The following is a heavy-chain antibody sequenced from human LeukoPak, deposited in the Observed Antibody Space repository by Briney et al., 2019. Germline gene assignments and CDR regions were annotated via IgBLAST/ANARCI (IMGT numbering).Heavy chain of an antibody. V-gene: IGHV3-7*01. CDR2: IKQDGSEK. D-gene: IGHD3-3*01. Sequence: GGSLRLSCAASGFTFSSYWMSWVRQAPGKGLEWVANIKQDGSEKYYVGSVKGRFTISRDNAKNSLYLQMNSLRAEDTAVYYCARAEAYYDFWSGYSPYDYWGQGTLVTVSS. J-gene: IGHJ4*02. CDR3: ARAEAYYDFWSGYSPYDY. CDR1: GFTFSSYW.